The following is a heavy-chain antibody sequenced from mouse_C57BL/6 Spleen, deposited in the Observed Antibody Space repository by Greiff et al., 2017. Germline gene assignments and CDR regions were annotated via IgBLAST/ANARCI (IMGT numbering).Heavy chain of an antibody. CDR1: GFNIKDDY. Sequence: EVKLQESGAELVRPGASVKLSCTASGFNIKDDYMHWVKQRPEQGLEWIGWIDPENGDTEYASKFQGKATITADTSSNTAFLQLSSLTSEDTAVYYCIHYYGSFAYWGQGTLVTVSA. D-gene: IGHD1-2*01. CDR2: IDPENGDT. V-gene: IGHV14-4*01. J-gene: IGHJ3*01. CDR3: IHYYGSFAY.